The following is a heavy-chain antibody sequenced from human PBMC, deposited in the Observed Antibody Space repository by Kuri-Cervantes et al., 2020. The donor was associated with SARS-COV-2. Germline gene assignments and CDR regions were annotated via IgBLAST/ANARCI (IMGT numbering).Heavy chain of an antibody. D-gene: IGHD3-3*01. CDR2: INTDGSHK. J-gene: IGHJ4*02. V-gene: IGHV3-21*01. CDR3: ARGLKTIFGVVIANFDY. Sequence: GGSLRLACAASGFTFSSYSMLWVRQAPGKGLEWVSSINTDGSHKNYADSVKGRFTISRDSAKSSLYLQMNSLRAEDTAVYYCARGLKTIFGVVIANFDYWGQGTLVTVSS. CDR1: GFTFSSYS.